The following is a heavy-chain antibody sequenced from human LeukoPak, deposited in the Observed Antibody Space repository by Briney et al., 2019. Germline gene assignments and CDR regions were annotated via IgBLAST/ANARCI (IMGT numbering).Heavy chain of an antibody. V-gene: IGHV3-23*01. Sequence: GGSLRLSCAASGFTFSSYAMSWVRQAPGKGLEWVSAISGSGGSTYYADSVKGRFTISRDNSKSIVFLQLNSLRAEDTALYYCARDLHYYVAIDVWGQGTTVYVSS. J-gene: IGHJ6*02. CDR1: GFTFSSYA. CDR2: ISGSGGST. D-gene: IGHD3-10*02. CDR3: ARDLHYYVAIDV.